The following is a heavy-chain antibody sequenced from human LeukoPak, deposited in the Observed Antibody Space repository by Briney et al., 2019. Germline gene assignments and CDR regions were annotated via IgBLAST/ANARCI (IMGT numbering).Heavy chain of an antibody. CDR1: GFTFSDYD. CDR3: ARLKAGN. CDR2: ISDRGDTI. V-gene: IGHV3-11*01. J-gene: IGHJ4*02. Sequence: GGSLRLSCAASGFTFSDYDMSWIRQAPGKGLEWVSYISDRGDTIYYADSVKGRFTISRDNAKNSVSLQLNSLRPDDTAVYYCARLKAGNWGPGTLVSVS.